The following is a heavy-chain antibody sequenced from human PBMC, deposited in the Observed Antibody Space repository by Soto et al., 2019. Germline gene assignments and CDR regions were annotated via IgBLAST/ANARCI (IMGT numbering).Heavy chain of an antibody. CDR2: IYYSGST. J-gene: IGHJ1*01. CDR1: GGSISSSSYY. CDR3: AREGPPIRAHNPPEYFQH. Sequence: SETLSLTCTVSGGSISSSSYYWGWIRQPPGKGLEWIGSIYYSGSTYYNPSLKSRVTIFLDTSKNQFSLNLNSVTAADTAVYYCAREGPPIRAHNPPEYFQHWGQGTPVTVSS. V-gene: IGHV4-39*02.